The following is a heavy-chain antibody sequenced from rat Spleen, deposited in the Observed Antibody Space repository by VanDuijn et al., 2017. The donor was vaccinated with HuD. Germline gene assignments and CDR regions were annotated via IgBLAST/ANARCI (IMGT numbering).Heavy chain of an antibody. J-gene: IGHJ2*01. CDR2: ITNNGGNV. CDR1: GFTFSKYW. V-gene: IGHV5-31*01. D-gene: IGHD1-1*01. Sequence: EVQLVKSGGGLVQPGRSLKLSCVASGFTFSKYWMNWIRQAPGKGLEWVASITNNGGNVYYPDSVKGRFTVSRDNAQNTLYLQMNSLRSEDTATYYCTRENYYSGEYWGQGVRVTVSS. CDR3: TRENYYSGEY.